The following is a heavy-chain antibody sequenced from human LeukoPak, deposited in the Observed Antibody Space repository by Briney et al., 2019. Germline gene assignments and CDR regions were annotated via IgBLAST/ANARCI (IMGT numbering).Heavy chain of an antibody. J-gene: IGHJ6*03. CDR3: ARASSGYSGYGPGSYYYYMDV. Sequence: SETLSLTCAVYGGSFSGYYWSWIRQPPGKGLEWIGEINRSGSTNYNPSLKSRVTISVDTSKNQFSLKLSSVTAADTAVYYCARASSGYSGYGPGSYYYYMDVWGKGTTVTVSS. CDR1: GGSFSGYY. CDR2: INRSGST. V-gene: IGHV4-34*01. D-gene: IGHD5-12*01.